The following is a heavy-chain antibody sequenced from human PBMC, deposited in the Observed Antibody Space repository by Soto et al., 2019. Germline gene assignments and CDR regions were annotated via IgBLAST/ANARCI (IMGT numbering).Heavy chain of an antibody. V-gene: IGHV5-51*01. CDR3: ARLSGCSSTSCYTHMDV. Sequence: GESLKISCNGSGYSFTSYCIGLVLQMPGKGLEWMGIIYPGDSDTRYSPSFQGQVTISADKSISTAYLQWSSLKASDTTMYYCARLSGCSSTSCYTHMDVWGQGTTVTVSS. CDR1: GYSFTSYC. J-gene: IGHJ6*02. CDR2: IYPGDSDT. D-gene: IGHD2-2*02.